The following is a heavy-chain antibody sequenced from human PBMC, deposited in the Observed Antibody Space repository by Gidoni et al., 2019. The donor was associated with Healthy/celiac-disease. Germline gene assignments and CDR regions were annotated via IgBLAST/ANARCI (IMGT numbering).Heavy chain of an antibody. J-gene: IGHJ4*02. Sequence: GLEWVSSISSSSSYIYYADSVKGRFTISRDNAKNSLYLQMNSLRAEDTAVYYCASSGLWGQGTLVTVSS. V-gene: IGHV3-21*01. CDR2: ISSSSSYI. CDR3: ASSGL. D-gene: IGHD6-19*01.